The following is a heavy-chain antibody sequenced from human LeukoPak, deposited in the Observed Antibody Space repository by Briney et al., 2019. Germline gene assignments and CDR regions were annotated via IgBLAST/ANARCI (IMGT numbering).Heavy chain of an antibody. J-gene: IGHJ5*02. CDR3: ARDRSSIAVAGTGNWFDP. CDR1: GYTFTSYY. Sequence: GASVKVSCKASGYTFTSYYMHWVRQAPGQGLEWMGIINPSGGSTSYAQKFQGRVTMTRDTYTSTVYMELSSLRSEDTAVYYCARDRSSIAVAGTGNWFDPWGQGTLVTVSS. V-gene: IGHV1-46*01. CDR2: INPSGGST. D-gene: IGHD6-19*01.